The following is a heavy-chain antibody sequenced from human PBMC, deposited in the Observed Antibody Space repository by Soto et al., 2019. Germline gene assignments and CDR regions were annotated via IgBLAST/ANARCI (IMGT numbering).Heavy chain of an antibody. CDR1: GGTFSSYA. V-gene: IGHV1-69*06. Sequence: EASVKVSCKASGGTFSSYAISWVRQAPGQGLEWMGGIIPIFGTANYAQKFQGRVTITADKSTSTAYMELSSLRSEDTAVYYCARLYSYGYYFDYWGQGTLVTVSS. CDR2: IIPIFGTA. D-gene: IGHD5-18*01. J-gene: IGHJ4*02. CDR3: ARLYSYGYYFDY.